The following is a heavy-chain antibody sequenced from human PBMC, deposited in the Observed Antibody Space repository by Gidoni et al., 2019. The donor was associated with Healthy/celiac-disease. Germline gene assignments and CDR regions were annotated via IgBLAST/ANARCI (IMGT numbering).Heavy chain of an antibody. CDR2: INHSGST. Sequence: QVQLQQWGAGLLKPSETLSLTCAVYGGSFSGYYWSWIRQPPGKGLEWIGEINHSGSTNYNPSLKSRVTISVDTSKNQFSLKLSSVTAADTAVYYCARVAAAGTGDAFDIWGQGTMVTVSS. V-gene: IGHV4-34*01. D-gene: IGHD6-13*01. CDR3: ARVAAAGTGDAFDI. J-gene: IGHJ3*02. CDR1: GGSFSGYY.